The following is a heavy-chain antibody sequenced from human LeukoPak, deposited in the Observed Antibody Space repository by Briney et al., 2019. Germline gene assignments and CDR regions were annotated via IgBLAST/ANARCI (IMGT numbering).Heavy chain of an antibody. D-gene: IGHD1-26*01. CDR2: MSSRDNTR. CDR3: ARDPYSGSYGNYYYFMDV. Sequence: GGSLRLSCAASGFTFSSFEMDWVRQAPGKGLEWISYMSSRDNTRYYADSVKGRFTISRDNAKNSLYLQMNSLRAEDTAVYYCARDPYSGSYGNYYYFMDVWGKGTTVTISS. CDR1: GFTFSSFE. V-gene: IGHV3-48*03. J-gene: IGHJ6*03.